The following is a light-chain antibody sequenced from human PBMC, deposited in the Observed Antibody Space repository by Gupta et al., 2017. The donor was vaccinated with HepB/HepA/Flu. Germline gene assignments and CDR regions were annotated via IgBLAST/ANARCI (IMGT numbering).Light chain of an antibody. CDR2: GNN. J-gene: IGLJ2*01. Sequence: QSVLTQPPSVSGAPGQRVTISCTGSDSNIGAGYDVHWYQQLPGTAPKVLIYGNNNRPSGVPDRFSGSKSGTSVSLAITGLQAEDEAEYFCQSYDRSLSGSVVFGGGTKLTVL. CDR1: DSNIGAGYD. CDR3: QSYDRSLSGSVV. V-gene: IGLV1-40*01.